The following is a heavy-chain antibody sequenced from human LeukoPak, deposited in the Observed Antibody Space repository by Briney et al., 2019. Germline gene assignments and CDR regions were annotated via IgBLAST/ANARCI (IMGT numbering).Heavy chain of an antibody. V-gene: IGHV3-11*01. J-gene: IGHJ6*02. CDR1: GFTFSDYY. CDR3: AREVVVFPDYYYYGLDV. Sequence: PGGSLRLSCAASGFTFSDYYMTWIRQAPGKGLEWVSYISRSGSSLYYGDSVKGRFSISRDNAKNALYLQMNSLRAEDTAVYYCAREVVVFPDYYYYGLDVWGQGTTVTVSS. CDR2: ISRSGSSL. D-gene: IGHD2-2*01.